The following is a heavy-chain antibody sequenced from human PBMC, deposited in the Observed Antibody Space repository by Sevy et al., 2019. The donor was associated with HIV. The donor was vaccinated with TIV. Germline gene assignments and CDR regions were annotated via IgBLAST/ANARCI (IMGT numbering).Heavy chain of an antibody. CDR1: GGSISSYY. V-gene: IGHV4-59*01. J-gene: IGHJ5*02. D-gene: IGHD2-2*01. CDR3: ARDTGVVVPAATYNWFDP. Sequence: SQTLSLTCTVSGGSISSYYWSWIRQPPGKGLEWIGYIYYSGSTNYNPSLKSRVTISVDTSKNQFSLKLSSVTAADTAVYYCARDTGVVVPAATYNWFDPWGQGTLVTVSS. CDR2: IYYSGST.